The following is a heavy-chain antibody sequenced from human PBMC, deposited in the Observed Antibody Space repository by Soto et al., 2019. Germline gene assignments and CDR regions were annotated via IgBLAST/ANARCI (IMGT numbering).Heavy chain of an antibody. J-gene: IGHJ5*01. CDR2: ISSDGNNK. D-gene: IGHD2-2*01. V-gene: IGHV3-30*14. CDR3: AGAFFTSTFFIDS. Sequence: QVQLLESGGGAVHPGRSLTVSCAASGFTFSSSAMHWVRQAPGKGLEWVAVISSDGNNKFYADFVEGRFSISRDNSKNKLYLEVNSLATEDTAVYYCAGAFFTSTFFIDSWGRGTPVTVSS. CDR1: GFTFSSSA.